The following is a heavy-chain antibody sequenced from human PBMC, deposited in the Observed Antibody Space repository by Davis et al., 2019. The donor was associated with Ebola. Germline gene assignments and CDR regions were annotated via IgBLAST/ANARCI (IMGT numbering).Heavy chain of an antibody. CDR3: ARQGGGSGRLTSFDY. Sequence: GESLKIFCEGSGYSFTSYWISWVRQMPGKGLEWMGIIYPGDSDTRYSPSFQGQVIISADKYISTAYLQWSSLKASDTAIYYCARQGGGSGRLTSFDYWGQGTLVTVSS. CDR1: GYSFTSYW. V-gene: IGHV5-51*01. CDR2: IYPGDSDT. D-gene: IGHD1-26*01. J-gene: IGHJ4*02.